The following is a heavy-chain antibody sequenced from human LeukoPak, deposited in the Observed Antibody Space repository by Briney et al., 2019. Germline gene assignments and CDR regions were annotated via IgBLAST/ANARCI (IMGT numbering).Heavy chain of an antibody. CDR2: ISSRSATI. CDR1: GFTFSSYS. CDR3: ARDGRYSYGFDY. J-gene: IGHJ4*02. Sequence: GGSLRLSCAASGFTFSSYSMNWVRQAPGKGLERVSYISSRSATIYYADSVKGRFTISRDNAKNSLYLQMNSLRAEDTAVYYCARDGRYSYGFDYWGQGTLVTVSS. V-gene: IGHV3-48*04. D-gene: IGHD5-18*01.